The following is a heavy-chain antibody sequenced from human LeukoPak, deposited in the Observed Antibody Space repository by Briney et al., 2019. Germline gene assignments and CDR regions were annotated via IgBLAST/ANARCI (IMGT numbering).Heavy chain of an antibody. CDR3: AKPPPLTVVISLYFDY. CDR2: ISGSGGST. CDR1: GFTFSSYA. J-gene: IGHJ4*02. D-gene: IGHD4-23*01. V-gene: IGHV3-23*01. Sequence: GGSLRLSCAASGFTFSSYAMSWVRQAPGKGLEWVSAISGSGGSTYYADSVKGRFTISRDNSKNTLYLQMKSLRSEDTAVYYFAKPPPLTVVISLYFDYWGQGTLVTVSS.